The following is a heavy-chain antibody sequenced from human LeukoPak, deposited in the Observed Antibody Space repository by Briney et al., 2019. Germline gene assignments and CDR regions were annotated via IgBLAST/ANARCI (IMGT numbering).Heavy chain of an antibody. D-gene: IGHD3-10*01. Sequence: PSQTLSLTCTVSGGSISSGGYYWSWIRQPPGKGLEWIGYIYHSGSTYYNPSLKSRVTISVDRSKNQFSLKLSSVTAADTAVYYCASSRSDMVRGVTPFDYWGQGTLVTVSS. J-gene: IGHJ4*02. CDR1: GGSISSGGYY. CDR2: IYHSGST. CDR3: ASSRSDMVRGVTPFDY. V-gene: IGHV4-30-2*01.